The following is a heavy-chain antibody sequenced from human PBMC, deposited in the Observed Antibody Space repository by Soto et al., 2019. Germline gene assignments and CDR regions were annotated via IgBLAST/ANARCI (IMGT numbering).Heavy chain of an antibody. D-gene: IGHD3-3*01. CDR1: GYTFTDYF. CDR2: INPKSRGT. Sequence: QVQLVQSGAEVKKPGASVKVSCKASGYTFTDYFIHWVRQAPGQGFEWMGWINPKSRGTNYAQKFQGRVTMTRDTSNSTAYMELRGLTSDDTAVYYCARRMTWSLWCFDLWGSGTQVTVSS. CDR3: ARRMTWSLWCFDL. J-gene: IGHJ2*01. V-gene: IGHV1-2*02.